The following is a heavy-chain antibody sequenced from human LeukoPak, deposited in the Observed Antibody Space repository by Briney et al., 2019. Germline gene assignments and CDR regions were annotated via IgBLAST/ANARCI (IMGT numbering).Heavy chain of an antibody. CDR3: AREGGDYAIDAFDI. J-gene: IGHJ3*02. CDR2: INHSGTT. D-gene: IGHD4-17*01. V-gene: IGHV4-34*01. Sequence: PSETLSLTCAVYGGSFSGYFWSWIRQPPGKGLEWFGEINHSGTTNYNPSLKSRVILSVDTSKNQFSLKLSSVTAADTAVYYCAREGGDYAIDAFDIWGQGTMVTVSS. CDR1: GGSFSGYF.